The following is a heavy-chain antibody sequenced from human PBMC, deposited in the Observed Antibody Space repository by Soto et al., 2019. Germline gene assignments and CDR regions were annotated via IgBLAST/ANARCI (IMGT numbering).Heavy chain of an antibody. D-gene: IGHD6-13*01. Sequence: EVQLLESGGGLVQPGGSLRLSCAASGFTFSSYAMSWIRQAPGKGLEWVSAISGRGGSTYYAVSVKGRFTISRDNSKNTLCLQMNRLRAEDTGVYYGAKAPRAAAARGSDDYWCQGTLDTVSS. CDR3: AKAPRAAAARGSDDY. J-gene: IGHJ4*02. CDR2: ISGRGGST. V-gene: IGHV3-23*01. CDR1: GFTFSSYA.